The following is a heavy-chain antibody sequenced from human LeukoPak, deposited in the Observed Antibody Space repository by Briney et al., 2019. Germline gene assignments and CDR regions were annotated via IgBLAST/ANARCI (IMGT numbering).Heavy chain of an antibody. CDR3: AKGPPSSGWYAYYYYMVV. V-gene: IGHV3-30*02. CDR2: IRYDGSNK. CDR1: GFTFSSYG. D-gene: IGHD6-19*01. Sequence: GGSLRLSCAASGFTFSSYGMHWVRQAPGKGLEWVAFIRYDGSNKYYADSVKGRFTISRDNSKNTLYLQMNSLRAEDTAVYYCAKGPPSSGWYAYYYYMVVWGKGTTVTVSS. J-gene: IGHJ6*03.